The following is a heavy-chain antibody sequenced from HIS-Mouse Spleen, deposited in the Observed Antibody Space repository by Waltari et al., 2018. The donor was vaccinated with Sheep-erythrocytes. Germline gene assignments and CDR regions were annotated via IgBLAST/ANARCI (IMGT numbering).Heavy chain of an antibody. Sequence: QVQLVQSGAEVKKPGSSVKVSCKASGGTFSSYAISWVRQAPGQGLEWMGRIIPILGIANQPRKFQGRGTITGDKSTSTAYLELSSLRSEDTAVYYCAQTGATTPHFDYWGQGTLVTVSS. CDR3: AQTGATTPHFDY. CDR1: GGTFSSYA. D-gene: IGHD1-26*01. V-gene: IGHV1-69*04. CDR2: IIPILGIA. J-gene: IGHJ4*02.